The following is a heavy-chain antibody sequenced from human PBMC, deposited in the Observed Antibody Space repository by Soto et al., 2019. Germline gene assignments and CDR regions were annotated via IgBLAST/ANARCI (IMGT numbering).Heavy chain of an antibody. CDR3: ARENYSNYGGESWLPVRRGMDV. J-gene: IGHJ6*02. Sequence: ASVKVSCKASGYTFTGYYMHWVRQAPGQGLEWMGWINPNSGGTNYAQKFQGWVTMTRDTSISTAYTELSRLRSDDTAVYYCARENYSNYGGESWLPVRRGMDVWGQGTKVTVCS. CDR2: INPNSGGT. D-gene: IGHD4-4*01. CDR1: GYTFTGYY. V-gene: IGHV1-2*04.